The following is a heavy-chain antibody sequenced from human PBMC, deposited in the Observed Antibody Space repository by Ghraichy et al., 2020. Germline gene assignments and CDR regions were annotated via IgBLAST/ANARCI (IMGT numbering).Heavy chain of an antibody. D-gene: IGHD4-23*01. CDR2: ITSSSRSI. V-gene: IGHV3-48*02. Sequence: GGSLRLSCVGSGFTFGSYNMNWVRQSPGKGLEWVAYITSSSRSIFYADSVKGRFTISRDNAQNSLSLQMNGLRDEDTAIYYCARASTVVRFYYYDGMDVWGRGTTVTVSS. CDR1: GFTFGSYN. CDR3: ARASTVVRFYYYDGMDV. J-gene: IGHJ6*02.